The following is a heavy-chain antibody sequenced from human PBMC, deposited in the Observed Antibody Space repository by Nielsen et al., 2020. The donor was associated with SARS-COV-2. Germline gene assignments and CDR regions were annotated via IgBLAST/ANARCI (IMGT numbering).Heavy chain of an antibody. J-gene: IGHJ4*02. D-gene: IGHD5-12*01. CDR1: GFTFSSYA. Sequence: GESLKISCAASGFTFSSYAMSWVRQAPGKGLEWVSGLSGNGADTYYADSVKGRFTISRDNSRNTVYLQINSLRAEDTAVFYCVRGLLASPFDYWGQGTLVTVSS. CDR3: VRGLLASPFDY. V-gene: IGHV3-23*01. CDR2: LSGNGADT.